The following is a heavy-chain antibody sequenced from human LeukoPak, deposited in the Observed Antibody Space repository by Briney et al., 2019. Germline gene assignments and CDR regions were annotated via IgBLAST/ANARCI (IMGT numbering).Heavy chain of an antibody. V-gene: IGHV4-34*01. J-gene: IGHJ5*02. CDR1: GGSISSYY. D-gene: IGHD2-15*01. CDR2: INHSGST. Sequence: PSETLSLTCTVSGGSISSYYWSWIRQPPGKGLEWIGEINHSGSTNYNPSLKSRVTISVDTSKNQFSLKLSSVTAADTAVYYCARGGYRSGGREEFDPWGQGTLVTVSS. CDR3: ARGGYRSGGREEFDP.